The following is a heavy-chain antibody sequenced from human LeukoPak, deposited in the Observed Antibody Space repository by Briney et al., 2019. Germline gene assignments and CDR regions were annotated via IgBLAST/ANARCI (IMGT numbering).Heavy chain of an antibody. CDR1: GVTFSSYA. J-gene: IGHJ4*02. V-gene: IGHV3-30-3*01. Sequence: SGRSLRLSCAASGVTFSSYAMHWVRQAPGKGLEWVAVISYDGSNKYYADSVKGRFTISRDNSKNTLYLQMNSLRAEDTAVYYCARQPVKGAYYYDSSGRYALDYWGQGTLVTVSS. CDR2: ISYDGSNK. D-gene: IGHD3-22*01. CDR3: ARQPVKGAYYYDSSGRYALDY.